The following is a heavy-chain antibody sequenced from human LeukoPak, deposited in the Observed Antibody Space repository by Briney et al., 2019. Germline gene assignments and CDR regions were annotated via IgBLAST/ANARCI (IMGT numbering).Heavy chain of an antibody. J-gene: IGHJ4*02. V-gene: IGHV4-59*08. D-gene: IGHD3-16*02. CDR1: CGSISSYY. Sequence: SETLSLTRTVSCGSISSYYWSWIRQPPGKGLEWIGYIYYSGSTNYNPSLKSRVTISVDTSKNQFSLKLRSVTAADTAVYYCARGYDYVWGSHRALGYWGQGTLVTVSS. CDR3: ARGYDYVWGSHRALGY. CDR2: IYYSGST.